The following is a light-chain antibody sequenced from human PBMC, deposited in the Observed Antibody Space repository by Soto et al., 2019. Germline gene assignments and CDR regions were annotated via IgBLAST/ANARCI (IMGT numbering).Light chain of an antibody. CDR2: YDS. CDR1: NIGSKS. Sequence: SYELTQPPSVSVAPGKTARITCGGNNIGSKSVHWYQQKPGQAPVLVIYYDSDRPSWIPERFSGSNSGNTATLTISRVEAGDEADYYCQVWDSSSDHVVFGGGTKLPVL. J-gene: IGLJ2*01. V-gene: IGLV3-21*04. CDR3: QVWDSSSDHVV.